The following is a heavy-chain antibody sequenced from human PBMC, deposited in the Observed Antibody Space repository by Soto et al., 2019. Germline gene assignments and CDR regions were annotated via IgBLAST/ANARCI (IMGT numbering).Heavy chain of an antibody. D-gene: IGHD3-3*01. V-gene: IGHV4-59*01. CDR3: ARALTHYDFSSGSDRAIYFDY. Sequence: QVQLQESGPGLVKPSETLSLTCTVSGGSISSYYWSWIRQPPGKGLEWIGYIYYSESTNYNPSLKSRVTISVETSKNQFSLKLSSVTAADTAVYYCARALTHYDFSSGSDRAIYFDYWGQGTLVTVSS. CDR1: GGSISSYY. J-gene: IGHJ4*02. CDR2: IYYSEST.